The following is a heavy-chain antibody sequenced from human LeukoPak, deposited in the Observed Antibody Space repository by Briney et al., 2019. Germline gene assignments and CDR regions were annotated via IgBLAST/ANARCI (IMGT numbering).Heavy chain of an antibody. J-gene: IGHJ4*02. Sequence: GGSLRLSCAASGFTFSSYEMNWVRQAPGKGLEWVSYISSSGSTIYYADSVKGRFTTSRDNAKNSLYLQMNSLRAEDTAVYYCARENTAGIENWGQGTLVTVSS. D-gene: IGHD6-19*01. V-gene: IGHV3-48*03. CDR2: ISSSGSTI. CDR3: ARENTAGIEN. CDR1: GFTFSSYE.